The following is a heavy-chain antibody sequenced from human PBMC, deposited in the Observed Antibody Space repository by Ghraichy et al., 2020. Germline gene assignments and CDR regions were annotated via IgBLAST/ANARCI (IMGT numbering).Heavy chain of an antibody. CDR1: GGSINSGGYS. J-gene: IGHJ4*02. V-gene: IGHV4-30-2*01. D-gene: IGHD2-15*01. CDR3: AVSGGSFEFDY. Sequence: SETLSLTCAVSGGSINSGGYSWSWIRQPPGKGLEWIGYINHSGSTYYNPSLKSRVTISVDRSKNRFSLKLSSVTAADTAVYYCAVSGGSFEFDYWGQGTLVTVSS. CDR2: INHSGST.